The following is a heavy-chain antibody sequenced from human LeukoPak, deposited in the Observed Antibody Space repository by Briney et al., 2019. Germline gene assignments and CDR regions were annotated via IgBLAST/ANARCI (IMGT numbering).Heavy chain of an antibody. CDR3: AKDLGGGSGCYDL. CDR2: ISYDGSNK. V-gene: IGHV3-30*18. D-gene: IGHD6-19*01. J-gene: IGHJ2*01. Sequence: PGGSLRLSCAASGFTFSSYGMHWVRQAPGKGLEWVAIISYDGSNKYYADSVQGRFTISRDNSKNTLYLQMNSLRAEDTVVYYCAKDLGGGSGCYDLWGRGTLVTVSS. CDR1: GFTFSSYG.